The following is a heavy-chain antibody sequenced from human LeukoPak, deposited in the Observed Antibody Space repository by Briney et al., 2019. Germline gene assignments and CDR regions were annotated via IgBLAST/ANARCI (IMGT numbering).Heavy chain of an antibody. CDR3: ARMGENGGYTTTFDY. D-gene: IGHD4-23*01. CDR1: GGSISSSSYY. J-gene: IGHJ4*02. CDR2: IYYSGST. Sequence: PSETLFLTCTVSGGSISSSSYYWGWLRQPPGRGLEWIGSIYYSGSTYYNPSLKSRVTISVDTSKNQFSLKLSSVTAADTAVYYCARMGENGGYTTTFDYWGQGTLVTVSS. V-gene: IGHV4-39*01.